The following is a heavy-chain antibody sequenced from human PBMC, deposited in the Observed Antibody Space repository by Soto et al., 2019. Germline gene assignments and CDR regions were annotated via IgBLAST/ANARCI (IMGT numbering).Heavy chain of an antibody. D-gene: IGHD3-9*01. CDR1: GGSISSSSYY. J-gene: IGHJ5*02. CDR3: ASNIITEMYDILTGPS. V-gene: IGHV4-39*01. Sequence: QLQLQESGPGLVKPSETLSLTCTVSGGSISSSSYYWGWIRQPPGKGLEWIGSIYYSGSTYYNPSLKSRVTISVDTSKNQFSLKLSSVTAADTAVYYCASNIITEMYDILTGPSWGQGTLVTVSS. CDR2: IYYSGST.